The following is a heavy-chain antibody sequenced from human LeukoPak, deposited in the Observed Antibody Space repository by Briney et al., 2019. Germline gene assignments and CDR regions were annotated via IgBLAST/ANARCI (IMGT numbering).Heavy chain of an antibody. CDR3: ARAYSSSWYDGWFDP. CDR2: IYTSGST. J-gene: IGHJ5*02. Sequence: SETLSLTCTVSGGSISTYYWSWIRQPAGKGLEWIGRIYTSGSTNYNPSLKSRVTISVDTSKNQFSLKLSSVTAADTAVYYCARAYSSSWYDGWFDPWGQGTLVTVSS. CDR1: GGSISTYY. V-gene: IGHV4-4*07. D-gene: IGHD6-13*01.